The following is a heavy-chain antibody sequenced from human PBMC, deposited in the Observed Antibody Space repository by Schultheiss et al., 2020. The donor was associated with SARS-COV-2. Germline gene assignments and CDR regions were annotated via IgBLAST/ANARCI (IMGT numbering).Heavy chain of an antibody. V-gene: IGHV3-21*01. CDR2: ISSSSSYI. CDR1: GFTFSSYS. Sequence: GESLKISCAASGFTFSSYSMNWVRQGPGKGLEWVSSISSSSSYIYYADTVKGRFTISRDNAKNSLYLQMNSLRAEDTAVYYCARANEVIIYQGGYYYGMDVWGKGTTVTVSS. CDR3: ARANEVIIYQGGYYYGMDV. J-gene: IGHJ6*04. D-gene: IGHD3-3*01.